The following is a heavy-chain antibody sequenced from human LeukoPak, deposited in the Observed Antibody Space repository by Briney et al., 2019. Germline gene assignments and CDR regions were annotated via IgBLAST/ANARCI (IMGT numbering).Heavy chain of an antibody. V-gene: IGHV3-23*01. CDR3: AKVYSSGYWFDAFDI. Sequence: GGSLRLSCAASGFTFSTYAVNWVRQAPGKGLEWVSTISGSGDSTYYADSVKGRFTISRDNSKNTLYLQMNSLRAEDTAVYYCAKVYSSGYWFDAFDIWGQGTMVTVSS. D-gene: IGHD3-22*01. CDR1: GFTFSTYA. J-gene: IGHJ3*02. CDR2: ISGSGDST.